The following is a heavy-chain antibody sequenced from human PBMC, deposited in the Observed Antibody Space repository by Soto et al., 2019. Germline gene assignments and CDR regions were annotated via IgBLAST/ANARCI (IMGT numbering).Heavy chain of an antibody. D-gene: IGHD5-12*01. Sequence: PSETLSLTCAVYGGSFSGYYWSWIRQPPGKGLEWIGEINHSGSTNYNPSLKSRVTISVDTSKNQFSLKLSSVTAADTAVYYCARGRPPRWLQLSYWGQGTLVNVSS. CDR3: ARGRPPRWLQLSY. J-gene: IGHJ4*02. CDR1: GGSFSGYY. V-gene: IGHV4-34*01. CDR2: INHSGST.